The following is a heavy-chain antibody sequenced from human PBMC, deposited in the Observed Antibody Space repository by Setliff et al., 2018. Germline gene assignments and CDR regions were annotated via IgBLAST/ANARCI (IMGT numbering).Heavy chain of an antibody. CDR1: GYTFTGYY. CDR2: INPNSGGT. CDR3: ARDSGGSGYPDY. D-gene: IGHD5-12*01. J-gene: IGHJ4*02. Sequence: ASVKVSCKASGYTFTGYYMHWVRQAPGQGLEWMGWINPNSGGTNYAQKFQGRVTMTRDTSISTAYMELSRLRADDTAVYYCARDSGGSGYPDYWGQGTSVTVSS. V-gene: IGHV1-2*02.